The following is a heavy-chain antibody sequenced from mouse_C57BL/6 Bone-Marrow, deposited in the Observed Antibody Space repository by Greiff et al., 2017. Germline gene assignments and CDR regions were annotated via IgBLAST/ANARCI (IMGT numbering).Heavy chain of an antibody. J-gene: IGHJ4*01. CDR3: ARHNYGSSSYAMDY. CDR2: ISSGGSYT. Sequence: EVKLVESGGDLVKPGGSLKLSCAASGFTFSSYGMSWVRQTPDKRLEWVATISSGGSYTYYPDSVKGRFTISRDNAKNTLYLQMSSLKSEDTAMYYCARHNYGSSSYAMDYWGQGTSVTVSS. V-gene: IGHV5-6*01. D-gene: IGHD1-1*01. CDR1: GFTFSSYG.